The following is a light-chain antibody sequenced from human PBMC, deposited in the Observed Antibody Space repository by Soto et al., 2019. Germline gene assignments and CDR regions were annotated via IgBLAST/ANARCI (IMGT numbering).Light chain of an antibody. V-gene: IGKV1-5*01. CDR3: QQYNSYPRT. CDR2: DAS. Sequence: DVQMTQTPSTVSASVGDRLTVTCRASQSIRSWLAWYQQKPGKAPKLLIFDASSLESGVPSRFSGSGSGTEFTLTISSLQPDDFATYYCQQYNSYPRTFGQGTRLEIK. CDR1: QSIRSW. J-gene: IGKJ1*01.